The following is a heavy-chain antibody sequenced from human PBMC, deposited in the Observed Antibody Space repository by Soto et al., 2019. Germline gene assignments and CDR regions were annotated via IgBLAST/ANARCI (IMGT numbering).Heavy chain of an antibody. J-gene: IGHJ4*02. CDR3: ATDYLSSNPCLRYFDY. V-gene: IGHV1-46*04. Sequence: QVQLVQSGAEVMQPGVSVRPSCKASGYNFISHHIHWVRQALGQGLEWMGFITPCAGSATHAQKLQSRVTMTTDKSTSTVYLELSSLRSEDAAVYYCATDYLSSNPCLRYFDYWGEGALVAVSA. CDR2: ITPCAGSA. CDR1: GYNFISHH. D-gene: IGHD4-4*01.